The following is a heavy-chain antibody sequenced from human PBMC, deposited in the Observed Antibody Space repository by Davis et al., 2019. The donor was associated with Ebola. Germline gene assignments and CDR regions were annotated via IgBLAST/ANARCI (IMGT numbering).Heavy chain of an antibody. CDR2: ISAYNGNT. V-gene: IGHV1-18*01. CDR1: GYTFTSFG. Sequence: AASVKVSCKASGYTFTSFGISWVRQAPGQGLEWMGWISAYNGNTNYARKLQGRVTMTTDTSTSTAYMELRSLRSDDTAVYYCARDWVLAAPDYWGQGTLVTVSS. D-gene: IGHD2-15*01. J-gene: IGHJ4*02. CDR3: ARDWVLAAPDY.